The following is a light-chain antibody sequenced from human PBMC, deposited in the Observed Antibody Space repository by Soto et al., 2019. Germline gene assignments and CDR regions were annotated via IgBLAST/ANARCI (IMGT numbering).Light chain of an antibody. J-gene: IGLJ1*01. CDR3: GSYKCSIYV. CDR2: EVS. CDR1: SSDVGGYKF. V-gene: IGLV2-14*01. Sequence: QSVLTQPASVSGSPGQSITISCTGTSSDVGGYKFVSWYQQHPGKAPKLMIYEVSNRPSGVSSRFSGSKSGNTASLTISGLQAEEEPDYYCGSYKCSIYVFGNGTKVTV.